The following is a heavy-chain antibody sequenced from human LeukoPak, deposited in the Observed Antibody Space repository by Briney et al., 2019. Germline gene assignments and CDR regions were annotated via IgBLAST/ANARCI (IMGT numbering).Heavy chain of an antibody. V-gene: IGHV4-34*09. CDR3: ARGPYSYGDSNYFDY. CDR2: INHSGST. D-gene: IGHD5-18*01. J-gene: IGHJ4*02. Sequence: PSETLSLTCAVYGGSFSGYYWSWIRQPPGKGLEWIGEINHSGSTNYNPSLKSRVTISVDTSKNQFSLKLSSVTAADTAVYYCARGPYSYGDSNYFDYWGQGTLVTVSS. CDR1: GGSFSGYY.